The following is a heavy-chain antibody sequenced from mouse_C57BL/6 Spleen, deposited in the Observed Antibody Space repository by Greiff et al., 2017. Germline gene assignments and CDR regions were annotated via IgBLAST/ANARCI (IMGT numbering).Heavy chain of an antibody. J-gene: IGHJ4*01. CDR1: GYTFTSYW. Sequence: VQLQQPGAELVMPGASVKLSCKASGYTFTSYWMHWVKQRPGQGLEWIGEIDPSDSYTNYTQKFKGKSTLTVDKSSSTAYMQLSSLTSEDSAVYYCARWGWVYYYAMDYWGQGTSVTVSS. D-gene: IGHD3-3*01. CDR2: IDPSDSYT. CDR3: ARWGWVYYYAMDY. V-gene: IGHV1-69*01.